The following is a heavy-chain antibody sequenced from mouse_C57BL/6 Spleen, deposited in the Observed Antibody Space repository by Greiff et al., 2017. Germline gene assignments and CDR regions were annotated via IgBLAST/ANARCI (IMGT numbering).Heavy chain of an antibody. CDR3: TGSSYFDY. CDR1: GFTFSNYW. D-gene: IGHD1-1*01. V-gene: IGHV6-3*01. CDR2: IRLKSDNYAT. Sequence: EVQVVESGGGLVQPGGSMKLSCVASGFTFSNYWMNWVRQSPEKGLEWVAQIRLKSDNYATHYAESVKGRFTISREDSKSSVYLQMNNLRAEDTGIYYCTGSSYFDYWGQGTTLTVSS. J-gene: IGHJ2*01.